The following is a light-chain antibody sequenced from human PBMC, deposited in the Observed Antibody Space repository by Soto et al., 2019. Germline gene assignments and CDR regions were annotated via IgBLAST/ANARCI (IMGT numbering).Light chain of an antibody. CDR1: QDITND. V-gene: IGKV1-33*01. CDR2: EAS. J-gene: IGKJ4*01. CDR3: QQHDKDPLS. Sequence: DIQMTQSPSSLSASVGDRVTITCQASQDITNDLNWYQQKPGKAPKVLIYEASNLETGVPSRFRGSGSGRDLTFHIRSLQPEDIETHFYQQHDKDPLSFGGETKVEIK.